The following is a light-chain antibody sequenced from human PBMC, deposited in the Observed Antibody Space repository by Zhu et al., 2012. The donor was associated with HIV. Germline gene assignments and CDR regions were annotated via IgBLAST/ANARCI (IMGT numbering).Light chain of an antibody. Sequence: EIVLTQSPGTLSLSPGERGALSCRASQNITNTYLAWYQHRAGQPPRLLIYGVSSRATGIPDRFSGGGSGTDFSLTISRLESEDCGMFYCQQYGISPRTFGQGTKVEIK. CDR2: GVS. CDR3: QQYGISPRT. CDR1: QNITNTY. V-gene: IGKV3-20*01. J-gene: IGKJ1*01.